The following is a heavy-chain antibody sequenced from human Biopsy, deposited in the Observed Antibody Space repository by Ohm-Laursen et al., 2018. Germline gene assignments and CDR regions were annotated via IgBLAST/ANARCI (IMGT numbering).Heavy chain of an antibody. CDR2: IYDNGDT. CDR3: TRVRTFGGVIGGYYFDS. J-gene: IGHJ4*02. CDR1: GGSINSGGHF. D-gene: IGHD3-16*02. V-gene: IGHV4-31*01. Sequence: TLSFTCSVSGGSINSGGHFWGWVRQSPGKGLEWIGYIYDNGDTYYNPSLMSLVSISADTSKNQVSLRLNSVTAADTAVYYCTRVRTFGGVIGGYYFDSWGQGILVTASS.